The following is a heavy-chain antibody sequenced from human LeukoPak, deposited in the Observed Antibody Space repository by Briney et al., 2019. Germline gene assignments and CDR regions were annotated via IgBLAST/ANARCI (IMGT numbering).Heavy chain of an antibody. D-gene: IGHD3-3*01. CDR3: ARVTWHYDFWSGSKELDY. V-gene: IGHV4-34*01. CDR2: INHSGST. CDR1: GGSFSGYY. Sequence: SETLSLTCAVYGGSFSGYYWSWIRQPPGKGLEWIGEINHSGSTNYNPSLKSRVTISVDTSKNQFSLKLSSVTAAGTAVYYCARVTWHYDFWSGSKELDYWGQGTLVTVSS. J-gene: IGHJ4*02.